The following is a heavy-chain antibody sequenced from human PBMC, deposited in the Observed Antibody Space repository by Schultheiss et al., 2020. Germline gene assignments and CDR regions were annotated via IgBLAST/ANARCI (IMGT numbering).Heavy chain of an antibody. CDR2: IWYDGSNR. CDR1: GFTFSNAW. J-gene: IGHJ6*02. V-gene: IGHV3-33*08. Sequence: GGSLRLSCAASGFTFSNAWMNWVRQAPGKGLEWVAVIWYDGSNRDYADSVKGRFTVSRDNSKNTLYLQMNSLRAEDTAVYYCARGGSSSGWYGGYYYGMDVWGQGTTVTVSS. D-gene: IGHD6-19*01. CDR3: ARGGSSSGWYGGYYYGMDV.